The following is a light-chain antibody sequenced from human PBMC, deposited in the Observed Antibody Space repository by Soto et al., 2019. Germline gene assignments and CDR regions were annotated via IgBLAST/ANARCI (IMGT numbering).Light chain of an antibody. CDR1: QSVSSSY. CDR3: QQYHYSPRT. CDR2: AAS. J-gene: IGKJ1*01. Sequence: EIVLTQSPGTLSLSPGERATLSCRASQSVSSSYLAWYQQRPGQAPRLLVYAASSRATGTPDRFSGSGSGTNFTLTISRLEPEDFAVYYCQQYHYSPRTFGQGTKVEIK. V-gene: IGKV3-20*01.